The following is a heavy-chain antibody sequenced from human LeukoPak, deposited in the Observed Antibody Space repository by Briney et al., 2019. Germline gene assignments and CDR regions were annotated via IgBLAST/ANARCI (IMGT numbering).Heavy chain of an antibody. CDR2: ISAYNGNT. CDR1: GYTFTSYG. CDR3: ARGIAAAGTESGDY. D-gene: IGHD6-13*01. V-gene: IGHV1-18*01. J-gene: IGHJ4*02. Sequence: VASVKVSCKASGYTFTSYGISWVRQAPGQGLGWMGWISAYNGNTNYAQKLQGRVTMTTDTSTSTAYMELRSLRSDDTAVYYCARGIAAAGTESGDYWGQGTLVTVSS.